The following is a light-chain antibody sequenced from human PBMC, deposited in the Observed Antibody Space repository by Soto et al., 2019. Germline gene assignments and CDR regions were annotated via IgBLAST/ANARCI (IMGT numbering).Light chain of an antibody. CDR1: SSDIGAYNY. Sequence: QSVLTQPASVSGSPGQSIAISRTGTSSDIGAYNYVSWYQQHPGKAPKLLLSEVSNRPSGVSDRFSGSKSGNTASLTVYGLQAEDEADYYCSSYAGRNLLLFGAGTKGTVL. J-gene: IGLJ1*01. CDR2: EVS. CDR3: SSYAGRNLLL. V-gene: IGLV2-14*01.